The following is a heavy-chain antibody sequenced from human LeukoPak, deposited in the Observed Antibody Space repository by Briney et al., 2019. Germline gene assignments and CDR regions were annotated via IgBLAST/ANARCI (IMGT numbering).Heavy chain of an antibody. CDR1: EFTVSNTY. V-gene: IGHV3-66*01. J-gene: IGHJ2*01. CDR2: FYVGGNT. CDR3: VSQGYCSGGSCNWYFGL. D-gene: IGHD2-15*01. Sequence: GGSLRLSCAASEFTVSNTYIIWVRQAPGKGLDWVSVFYVGGNTNYADSVKGRFTMSRDNSKNALYLQMNSLRGDDTAAYFCVSQGYCSGGSCNWYFGLWGRGTLVTVSS.